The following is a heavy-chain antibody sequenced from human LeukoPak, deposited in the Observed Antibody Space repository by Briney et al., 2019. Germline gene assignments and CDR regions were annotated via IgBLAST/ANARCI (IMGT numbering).Heavy chain of an antibody. CDR1: GGSISSSSYY. CDR3: ARSDVVITIFGVVIMGNFVY. J-gene: IGHJ4*02. CDR2: IYYSGST. D-gene: IGHD3-3*01. Sequence: PSETLSLTCTVSGGSISSSSYYWGWIRQPPGKGLEWIGSIYYSGSTYYNPSLKSRVTISVDTSKNQFSLKLSSVTAADTAVSDLARSDVVITIFGVVIMGNFVYSGQGTLVTVSS. V-gene: IGHV4-39*01.